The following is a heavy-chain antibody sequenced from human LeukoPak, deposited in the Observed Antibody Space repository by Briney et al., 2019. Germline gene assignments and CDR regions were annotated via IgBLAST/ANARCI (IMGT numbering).Heavy chain of an antibody. CDR3: ARDQPSPYYDILTGYYIGYCYGMDV. D-gene: IGHD3-9*01. J-gene: IGHJ6*02. Sequence: GGSLRLSCPASGFTFSSYWMSWVRQAPGKGLEWVANIKQDGREKYYVDSVKGRFTISRDNAKNSLYLQMNSLRAEDTAVYYCARDQPSPYYDILTGYYIGYCYGMDVWGQGTTVTVSS. CDR2: IKQDGREK. CDR1: GFTFSSYW. V-gene: IGHV3-7*01.